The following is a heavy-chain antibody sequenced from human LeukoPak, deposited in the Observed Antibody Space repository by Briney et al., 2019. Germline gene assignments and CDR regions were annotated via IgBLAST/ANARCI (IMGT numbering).Heavy chain of an antibody. CDR1: GGSISSSNW. V-gene: IGHV4-4*02. CDR2: ISHSGLT. D-gene: IGHD4-11*01. J-gene: IGHJ4*02. CDR3: ARGDNYNFDY. Sequence: SETLSLTCAVSGGSISSSNWWSWVRQPPGKGLEWIGEISHSGLTNYNPSPKSRVTMSVDKSKNQFSLKLNSMTAADTAVYFCARGDNYNFDYWGQGTLVTASS.